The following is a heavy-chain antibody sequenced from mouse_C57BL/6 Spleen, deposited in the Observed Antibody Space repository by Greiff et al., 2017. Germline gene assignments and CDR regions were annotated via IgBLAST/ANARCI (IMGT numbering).Heavy chain of an antibody. CDR2: IDPANGNT. D-gene: IGHD2-4*01. J-gene: IGHJ3*01. CDR3: ARPSTMITTRVFAY. CDR1: GFNIKNTY. Sequence: EVQLQQSVAELVRPGASVKLSCTASGFNIKNTYMHWVKQRPEQGLEWIGRIDPANGNTKYAPKFQGKAAITADTSSNTAYLQLSSLTSEDTAVYYGARPSTMITTRVFAYWGQGTLVTVSA. V-gene: IGHV14-3*01.